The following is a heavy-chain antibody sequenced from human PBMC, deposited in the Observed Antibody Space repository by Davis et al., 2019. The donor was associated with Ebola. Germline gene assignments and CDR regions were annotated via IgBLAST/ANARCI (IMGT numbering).Heavy chain of an antibody. V-gene: IGHV1-69*04. D-gene: IGHD1-26*01. Sequence: SVTVSCKASAGTFSSYAISWVRQAPGQGLEWMGRIIPSLGIANYAQKFQGRVTITADKSTSTAYMELSSLRSEDPTVYYCARVGVGAGPWGQGTLVTVSS. CDR2: IIPSLGIA. CDR3: ARVGVGAGP. CDR1: AGTFSSYA. J-gene: IGHJ5*02.